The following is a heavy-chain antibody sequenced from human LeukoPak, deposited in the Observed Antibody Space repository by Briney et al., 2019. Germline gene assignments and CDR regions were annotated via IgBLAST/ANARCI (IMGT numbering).Heavy chain of an antibody. Sequence: GGSLRLSCSASGFTFSRYDMHWVRQAPGKGLEWVALMWFDGSIEYYADSVRGRFTISRDNSKNTLYLQMNSLRAEDTAVYYCARDYGGNSFAFDFWGQGTMVTVSS. V-gene: IGHV3-33*08. CDR1: GFTFSRYD. CDR3: ARDYGGNSFAFDF. J-gene: IGHJ3*01. D-gene: IGHD4-23*01. CDR2: MWFDGSIE.